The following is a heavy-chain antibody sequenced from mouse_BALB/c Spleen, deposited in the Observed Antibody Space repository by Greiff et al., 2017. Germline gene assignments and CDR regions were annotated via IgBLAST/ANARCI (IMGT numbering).Heavy chain of an antibody. CDR2: ISDGGSYT. V-gene: IGHV5-4*02. CDR3: ARGAVVAPYFDY. CDR1: GFTFSDYY. Sequence: VMLVESGGGLVKPGGSLKLSCAASGFTFSDYYMYWVRQTPEKRLEWVATISDGGSYTYYPDSVKGRFTISRDNAKNNLYLQMSSLKSEDTAMYYCARGAVVAPYFDYWGQGTTLTVSS. J-gene: IGHJ2*01. D-gene: IGHD1-1*01.